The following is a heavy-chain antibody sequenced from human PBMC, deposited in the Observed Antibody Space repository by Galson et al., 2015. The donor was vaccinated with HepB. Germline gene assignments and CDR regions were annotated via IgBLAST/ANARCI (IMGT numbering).Heavy chain of an antibody. CDR3: ARDPPGITAAVNWFDP. V-gene: IGHV4-34*01. CDR1: GGSFSGYY. CDR2: INHRGST. D-gene: IGHD6-13*01. Sequence: ETLSLTCAVYGGSFSGYYWSWFRHPPGKGRKWIGIINHRGSTNYNPSPKSRVTISVDTSKNQFSLKLSSVTAADAAVYYCARDPPGITAAVNWFDPWGQGTLVTVSS. J-gene: IGHJ5*02.